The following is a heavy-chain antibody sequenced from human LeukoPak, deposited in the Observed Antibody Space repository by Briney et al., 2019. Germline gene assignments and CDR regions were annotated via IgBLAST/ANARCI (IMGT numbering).Heavy chain of an antibody. CDR1: GFHFRSYH. J-gene: IGHJ6*02. V-gene: IGHV3-13*01. CDR3: AGENGDGMDV. Sequence: GFLRLFVAASGFHFRSYHMHWVRPATGKSLEWVSAIGTAGDTYYPGSVKGRFTISRENAKNSLYLQMNSLRAGDTAVYYCAGENGDGMDVWGQGTTVTVSS. D-gene: IGHD2-8*01. CDR2: IGTAGDT.